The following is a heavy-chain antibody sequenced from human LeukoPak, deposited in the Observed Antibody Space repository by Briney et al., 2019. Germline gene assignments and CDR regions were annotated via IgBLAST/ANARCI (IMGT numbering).Heavy chain of an antibody. J-gene: IGHJ6*02. D-gene: IGHD6-13*01. Sequence: PGGSLRLSCAASGFTFSSYAMHWVRQAPGKGLEYVSAISSNGGSTYYANSVKGRFTISRDNSKNTLYLQMGSLRAEDMAVYYCAKDRESSRRVLSLWYYYGMDVWGQGTTVTVSS. V-gene: IGHV3-64*01. CDR2: ISSNGGST. CDR1: GFTFSSYA. CDR3: AKDRESSRRVLSLWYYYGMDV.